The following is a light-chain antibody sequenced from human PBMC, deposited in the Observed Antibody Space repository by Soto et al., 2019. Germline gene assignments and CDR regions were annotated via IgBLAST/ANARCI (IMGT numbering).Light chain of an antibody. CDR1: SSDVGGYNY. CDR2: GVT. J-gene: IGLJ1*01. Sequence: QSALTQPASVSGSPGQSITISCTGTSSDVGGYNYVSWYQQHPGIAPKLLIYGVTNRPSAVSTRFSGSKSGNTASLTISGLQAEDEADYHCSSYTSASTLLYLFGTGTKLTVL. CDR3: SSYTSASTLLYL. V-gene: IGLV2-14*01.